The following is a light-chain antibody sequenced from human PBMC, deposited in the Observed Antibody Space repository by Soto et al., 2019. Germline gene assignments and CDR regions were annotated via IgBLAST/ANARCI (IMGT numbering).Light chain of an antibody. J-gene: IGKJ4*01. Sequence: EIVLTQSPGTLSLSPGERAPLSCRASQSVSSSFLTWYQQKPGQAPRLLIYGASSRATGIPDRFSGSGSGTDFTLTISRLEPEDFAVYYCQQYGSSRLTFGGGTKVDIK. CDR3: QQYGSSRLT. CDR2: GAS. CDR1: QSVSSSF. V-gene: IGKV3-20*01.